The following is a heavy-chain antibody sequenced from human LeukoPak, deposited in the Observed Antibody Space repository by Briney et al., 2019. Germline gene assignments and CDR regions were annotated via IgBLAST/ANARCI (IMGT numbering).Heavy chain of an antibody. Sequence: SETLSLTCAVYGGSFSGYYWSWIRQPPGKGLEWIGEINHSGSTNYNPSLKSRVTISVDTSKNQFSLKLSSVTAADTAVYYCARGAGTAMVPYYVDYWGQGTLVTVSS. D-gene: IGHD5-18*01. CDR2: INHSGST. CDR3: ARGAGTAMVPYYVDY. CDR1: GGSFSGYY. J-gene: IGHJ4*02. V-gene: IGHV4-34*01.